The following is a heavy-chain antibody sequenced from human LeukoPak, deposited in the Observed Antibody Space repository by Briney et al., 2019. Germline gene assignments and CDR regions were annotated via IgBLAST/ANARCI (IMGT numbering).Heavy chain of an antibody. D-gene: IGHD2-15*01. CDR1: GFTFSTYS. V-gene: IGHV3-48*01. J-gene: IGHJ4*02. Sequence: GGSLRLSCAASGFTFSTYSMTWVRQAPGKGLEWVSYIGYSNSHIYYADSVRGRFTVSRDNAKNSQYLQMNSLRAEDTAVYYCATAGSNTQTWWFDYWGRGVLVTVSS. CDR2: IGYSNSHI. CDR3: ATAGSNTQTWWFDY.